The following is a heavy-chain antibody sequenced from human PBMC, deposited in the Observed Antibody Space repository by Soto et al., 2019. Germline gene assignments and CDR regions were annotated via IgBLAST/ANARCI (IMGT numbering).Heavy chain of an antibody. CDR3: AGEGTGTPAPRGMDV. V-gene: IGHV4-31*03. CDR1: GGSISSGGYY. CDR2: IYYSGST. D-gene: IGHD1-1*01. Sequence: SETLSLTCTVSGGSISSGGYYWSWIRQHPGKGLEWIGYIYYSGSTYYNPSLKSRVTISVDTSKNQFSLKLSSVTAADTAVYYCAGEGTGTPAPRGMDVWGQGTTVTVSS. J-gene: IGHJ6*02.